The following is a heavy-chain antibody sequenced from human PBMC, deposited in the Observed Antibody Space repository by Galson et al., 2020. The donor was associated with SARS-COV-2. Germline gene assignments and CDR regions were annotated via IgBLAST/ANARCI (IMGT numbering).Heavy chain of an antibody. J-gene: IGHJ2*01. CDR1: GGSFSGYY. Sequence: SETLSLTCAVYGGSFSGYYWTWIRQPPGKGLEWIGEINDGGSTNYNPSLKSRVTISVDTSKNQFSLRLSSVSAADTAVYYCARGRLGINSILVVVTGGDYYVDVWGRGTLVTVAS. V-gene: IGHV4-34*01. D-gene: IGHD3-22*01. CDR2: INDGGST. CDR3: ARGRLGINSILVVVTGGDYYVDV.